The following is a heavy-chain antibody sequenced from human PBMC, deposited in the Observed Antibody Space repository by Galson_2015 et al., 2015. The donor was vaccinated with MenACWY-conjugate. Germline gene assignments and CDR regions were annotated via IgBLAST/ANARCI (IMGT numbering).Heavy chain of an antibody. CDR3: ARDLPYSNRSTGSGY. CDR1: GFTFTYYA. J-gene: IGHJ4*02. Sequence: SLRLSCAASGFTFTYYAMSWVRQAPRKGLEWISYISSGGGTIYYADSVKGRFTISRDNAENSLYLQMNSLRDEDTALYYCARDLPYSNRSTGSGYWGQGTLVTVSS. V-gene: IGHV3-48*02. D-gene: IGHD1-26*01. CDR2: ISSGGGTI.